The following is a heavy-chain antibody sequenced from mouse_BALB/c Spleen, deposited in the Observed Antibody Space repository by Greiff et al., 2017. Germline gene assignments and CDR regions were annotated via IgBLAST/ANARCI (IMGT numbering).Heavy chain of an antibody. CDR2: IYPGGGYT. D-gene: IGHD2-3*01. V-gene: IGHV1-63*02. J-gene: IGHJ2*01. CDR1: GYTFTNYW. CDR3: ARSLYDGSYFDY. Sequence: QVQLKQSGAELVRPGTSVKISCKASGYTFTNYWLGWVKQRPGHGLEWIGDIYPGGGYTNYNEKFKGKATLTADTSSSTAYMQLSSLTSEDSAVYFCARSLYDGSYFDYWGQGTTLTVSS.